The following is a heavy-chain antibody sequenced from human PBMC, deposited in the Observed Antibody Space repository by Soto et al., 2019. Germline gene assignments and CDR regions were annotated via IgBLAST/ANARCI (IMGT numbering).Heavy chain of an antibody. D-gene: IGHD1-26*01. J-gene: IGHJ4*02. CDR1: GYTFTSYG. CDR3: ARDLGAQIVDS. Sequence: QVQLVQSGAEVKKPGASVKVSCEASGYTFTSYGISWVRQAPGQGLEWMGWISGYNGNTKYAQKLQGRVTMTTDTSTSTAYRELRGRRSDDTAVYYWARDLGAQIVDSWGQGTLVTVSS. CDR2: ISGYNGNT. V-gene: IGHV1-18*01.